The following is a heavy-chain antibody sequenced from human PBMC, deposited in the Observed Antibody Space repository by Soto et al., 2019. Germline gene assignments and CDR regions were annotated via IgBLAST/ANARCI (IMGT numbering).Heavy chain of an antibody. CDR2: IYYSGST. CDR1: GGSISSYY. V-gene: IGHV4-59*01. J-gene: IGHJ1*01. Sequence: SETLSLTCTVSGGSISSYYWSWIRQPPGKGLEWIVYIYYSGSTNYNPSLKSRVTISVDTSKNQFSLKLSSVTAADTAVYYCASIRGYSYGWEYFQHWGQGTLVTVSS. CDR3: ASIRGYSYGWEYFQH. D-gene: IGHD5-18*01.